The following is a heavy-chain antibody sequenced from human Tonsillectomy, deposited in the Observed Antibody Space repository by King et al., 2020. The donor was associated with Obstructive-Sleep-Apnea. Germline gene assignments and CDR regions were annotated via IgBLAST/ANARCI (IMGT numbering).Heavy chain of an antibody. J-gene: IGHJ4*02. D-gene: IGHD5-18*01. CDR1: GFTVSSTY. CDR2: LYSGGAT. CDR3: ARGLGYSYGYSFDY. V-gene: IGHV3-66*01. Sequence: EVQLVQSGGGLVQPGGSLRLSCAVSGFTVSSTYMSWVRQAPGKGLEWVSTLYSGGATDYADSVKGRFTISRDTSKNTLYLQMNSLRAEETAVYFCARGLGYSYGYSFDYWGQGTLVTVSS.